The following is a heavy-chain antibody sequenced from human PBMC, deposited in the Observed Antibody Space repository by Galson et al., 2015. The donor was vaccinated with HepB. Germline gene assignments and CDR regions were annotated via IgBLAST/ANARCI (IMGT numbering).Heavy chain of an antibody. CDR2: ISGYNVNT. J-gene: IGHJ6*02. Sequence: SVKVSCKASGYSFTQYGISWVRQAPGHGLEWLGWISGYNVNTNYAQKLQGRVTMTTDTSTSTAYMELRSLRSDDTAVYYCARGLLWFGELNGMDVWGQGTTVTVSS. CDR3: ARGLLWFGELNGMDV. CDR1: GYSFTQYG. D-gene: IGHD3-10*01. V-gene: IGHV1-18*01.